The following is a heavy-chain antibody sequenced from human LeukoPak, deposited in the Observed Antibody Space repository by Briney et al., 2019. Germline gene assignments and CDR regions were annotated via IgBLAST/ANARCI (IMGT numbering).Heavy chain of an antibody. Sequence: SESLSLTCTVSGGSISSYYWSWIRQPPGKGLEWIGYIYYSGSTNYNPSLKSRVTISVDTSKNQFSLKLSSVTAADTAVYYCARHFGVITKGVYYYYYGMDVWGQGTTVTVSS. D-gene: IGHD3-3*01. CDR1: GGSISSYY. J-gene: IGHJ6*02. CDR3: ARHFGVITKGVYYYYYGMDV. V-gene: IGHV4-59*08. CDR2: IYYSGST.